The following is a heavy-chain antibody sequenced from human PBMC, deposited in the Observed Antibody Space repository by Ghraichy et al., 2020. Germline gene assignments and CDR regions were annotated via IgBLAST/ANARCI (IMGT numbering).Heavy chain of an antibody. CDR3: ASLRDYYDSSGYYHNWFDP. V-gene: IGHV4-59*01. CDR1: GGSISSYY. Sequence: SETLSLTCTVSGGSISSYYWSWIRQPPGKGLEWIGYIYYSGSTNYNPSLKSRVTISVDTSKNQFSLKLSSVTAADTAVYYCASLRDYYDSSGYYHNWFDPWGQGTLVTVSS. D-gene: IGHD3-22*01. J-gene: IGHJ5*02. CDR2: IYYSGST.